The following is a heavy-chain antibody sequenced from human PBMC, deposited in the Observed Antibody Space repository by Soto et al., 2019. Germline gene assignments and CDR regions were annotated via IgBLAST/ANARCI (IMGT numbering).Heavy chain of an antibody. CDR2: TRKRTNGYST. CDR3: TKVGSGFNYDD. D-gene: IGHD5-12*01. V-gene: IGHV3-72*01. Sequence: VGSLRLSCAASGFTFSDHYMDWVRQAPGKGLEWVGRTRKRTNGYSTEYAASVIGRFTISRDDSKNSLYLQMNSLKTEDAAVYYCTKVGSGFNYDDWGQGTLVTVSS. J-gene: IGHJ4*02. CDR1: GFTFSDHY.